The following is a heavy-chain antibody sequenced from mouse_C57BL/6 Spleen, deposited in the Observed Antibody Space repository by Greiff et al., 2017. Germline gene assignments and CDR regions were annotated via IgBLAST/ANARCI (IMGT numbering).Heavy chain of an antibody. J-gene: IGHJ1*03. V-gene: IGHV1-66*01. D-gene: IGHD1-1*01. CDR1: GYSFTSYY. CDR2: IYPGSGNT. CDR3: ADCYGRSLLYWYFDV. Sequence: QVQLQQSGPELVKPGASVKISCKASGYSFTSYYIHWVKQRPGQGLEWIGWIYPGSGNTKYNEKFKGKATLTADTSSSTAYMQLSSLTSEDSAVYVCADCYGRSLLYWYFDVWGTGTTVTVSS.